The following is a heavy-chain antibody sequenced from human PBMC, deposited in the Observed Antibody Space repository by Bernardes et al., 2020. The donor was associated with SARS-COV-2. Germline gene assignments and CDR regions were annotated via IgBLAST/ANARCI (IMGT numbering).Heavy chain of an antibody. CDR3: AKDPSGWLPGYFDY. V-gene: IGHV3-9*01. Sequence: GGSLRLSCAASGFTFDDYAMHWIRQAPGKGLEWVSGISWNSGSIGYADSVKGRFTISRDNAKNSLYLQMNSLRAEDTALYYCAKDPSGWLPGYFDYWGQGTLVTVSS. J-gene: IGHJ4*02. D-gene: IGHD6-19*01. CDR1: GFTFDDYA. CDR2: ISWNSGSI.